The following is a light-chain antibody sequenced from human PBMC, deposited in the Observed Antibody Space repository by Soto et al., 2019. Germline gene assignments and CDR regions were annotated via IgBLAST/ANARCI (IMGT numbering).Light chain of an antibody. CDR3: VSYTDTDTLV. CDR1: NTDVGQDKS. Sequence: QSVLTQPASVSGSRGQSIIISCVGRNTDVGQDKSVSWYQQGPGKAPKLLIFEVTNRPSGVSNRFSGSRSGNTASLTISGLQPDDEGDYFCVSYTDTDTLVFGTRTKVTVL. CDR2: EVT. J-gene: IGLJ1*01. V-gene: IGLV2-14*01.